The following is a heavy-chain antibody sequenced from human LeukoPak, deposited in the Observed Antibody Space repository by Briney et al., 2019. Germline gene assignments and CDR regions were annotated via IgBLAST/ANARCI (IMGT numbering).Heavy chain of an antibody. V-gene: IGHV1-46*01. J-gene: IGHJ5*02. CDR2: ISPSGGST. CDR1: GYTFTSNY. D-gene: IGHD3-22*01. Sequence: ASVKVSCKAFGYTFTSNYMHWVRQAPGQGPEWMGVISPSGGSTTYAQKLQGRVTMTTDTSTSTAYMELRSLRSDDTAVYYCARGVGWDDSSGYYGNWFDPWGQGTLVTVSS. CDR3: ARGVGWDDSSGYYGNWFDP.